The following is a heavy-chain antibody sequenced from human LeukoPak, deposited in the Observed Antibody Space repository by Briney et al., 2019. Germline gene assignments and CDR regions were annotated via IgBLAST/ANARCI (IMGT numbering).Heavy chain of an antibody. D-gene: IGHD6-13*01. J-gene: IGHJ5*02. CDR2: INHSGST. CDR1: GGSFSGYY. V-gene: IGHV4-34*01. CDR3: ARGLRYSSSWYKGGLHQNWFDP. Sequence: SETLSLTCAVYGGSFSGYYWSWIRQPPAKGREWIGEINHSGSTNYNPSLKRRVTISVDTSKNQFSLKLSSLTAADTAVYYCARGLRYSSSWYKGGLHQNWFDPWGKGTLVTVS.